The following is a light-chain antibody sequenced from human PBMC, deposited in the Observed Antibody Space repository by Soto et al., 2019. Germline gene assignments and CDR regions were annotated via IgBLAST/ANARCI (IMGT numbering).Light chain of an antibody. J-gene: IGKJ2*01. CDR2: AAS. CDR1: QSVSNSF. Sequence: EVVLTQSPGTLSLSPGERASLSCRASQSVSNSFLAWYQQKAGQSPRLLIYAASARAIGIPDRFSGSGSGTDFTLTISRLEPEDFAVYYCQQYYSIPFTFGQGTKLEI. V-gene: IGKV3-20*01. CDR3: QQYYSIPFT.